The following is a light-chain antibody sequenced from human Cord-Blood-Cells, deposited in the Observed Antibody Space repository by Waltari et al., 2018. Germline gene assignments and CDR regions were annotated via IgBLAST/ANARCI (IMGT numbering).Light chain of an antibody. CDR3: SSYTSSSTWV. Sequence: QSALTQPASVSGSPGQSITISCTGTSSHVGGYNYVSWYQQHPGKAPQLMIYDVSNRPSGVSNRFSGSKSGNTASLTISGLQAEDEADYYCSSYTSSSTWVFGGGTKLTVL. J-gene: IGLJ3*02. V-gene: IGLV2-14*01. CDR2: DVS. CDR1: SSHVGGYNY.